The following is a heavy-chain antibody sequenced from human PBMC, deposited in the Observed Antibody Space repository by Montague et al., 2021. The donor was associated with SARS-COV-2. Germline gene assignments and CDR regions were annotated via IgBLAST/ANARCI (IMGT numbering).Heavy chain of an antibody. V-gene: IGHV4-39*01. D-gene: IGHD6-13*01. Sequence: SETLSLTCTVSGGSISSSNYYWGWIRQPPGKGLEWIGIIYYSGSTYYTPSLKSRVTISVDTSKNQFSLKLSSVTAADTAVYYCARQSGSSPFDNWGQGTLVTVSS. CDR2: IYYSGST. J-gene: IGHJ4*02. CDR1: GGSISSSNYY. CDR3: ARQSGSSPFDN.